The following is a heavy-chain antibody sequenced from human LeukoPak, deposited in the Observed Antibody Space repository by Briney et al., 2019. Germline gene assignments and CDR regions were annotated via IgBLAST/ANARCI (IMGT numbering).Heavy chain of an antibody. CDR3: ARRPYYLDY. J-gene: IGHJ4*02. CDR2: ISYDGSNK. V-gene: IGHV3-30-3*01. Sequence: TGGSLRLSCAASGFTFSSYAMHWVRQAPGKGLEWVAVISYDGSNKYYADSVKGRFTISRDNSKNTLYLQTNSLRAEDTAVYYCARRPYYLDYWGQGTLVTVSS. CDR1: GFTFSSYA.